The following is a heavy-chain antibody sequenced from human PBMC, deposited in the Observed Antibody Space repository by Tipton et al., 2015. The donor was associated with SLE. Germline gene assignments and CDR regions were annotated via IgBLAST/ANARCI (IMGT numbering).Heavy chain of an antibody. Sequence: LRLSCTVSGGSISSYYWSWIRQPPGKGLEWIGYIYYSGSTDYNPSLKSRVTISVDTSKNQFSLKLTSVTAADTAVYYCARTRIGYFYYYGMDVWGQGTTVTVSS. J-gene: IGHJ6*02. CDR2: IYYSGST. CDR3: ARTRIGYFYYYGMDV. V-gene: IGHV4-59*08. CDR1: GGSISSYY. D-gene: IGHD2-15*01.